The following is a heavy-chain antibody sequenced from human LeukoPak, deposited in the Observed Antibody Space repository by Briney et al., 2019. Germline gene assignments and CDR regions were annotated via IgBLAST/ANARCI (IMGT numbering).Heavy chain of an antibody. V-gene: IGHV3-11*06. CDR2: ISSSSSYT. CDR1: GFTFSDYY. D-gene: IGHD5-12*01. J-gene: IGHJ4*02. CDR3: ARLGWATAPLDY. Sequence: GGSLRLSCAASGFTFSDYYMSWIRQAPGKGLEWVSYISSSSSYTNYANSVKGRFTISRDNAKNSLYLQMNSLRAEDTAVYYCARLGWATAPLDYWGQGTLVTVSS.